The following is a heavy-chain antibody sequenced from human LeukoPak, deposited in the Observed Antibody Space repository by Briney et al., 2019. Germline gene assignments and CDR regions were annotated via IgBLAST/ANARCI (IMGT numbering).Heavy chain of an antibody. CDR2: LYGSGGVT. CDR3: AKARGPAATHPDY. J-gene: IGHJ4*02. CDR1: GFTFSYYA. D-gene: IGHD6-25*01. Sequence: GGSLRLSCAAAGFTFSYYAMTWVRQAPGKGLEWVSALYGSGGVTFYADSVKGRFTISRDDSKNTLYLQMNSLRAEDTAVYYCAKARGPAATHPDYWGQGTLVTVSS. V-gene: IGHV3-23*01.